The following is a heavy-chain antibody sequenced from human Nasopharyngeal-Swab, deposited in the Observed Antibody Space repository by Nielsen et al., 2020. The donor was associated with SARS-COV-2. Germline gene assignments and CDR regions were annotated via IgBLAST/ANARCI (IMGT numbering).Heavy chain of an antibody. D-gene: IGHD4-17*01. Sequence: GESLKISCAASGFTFSSYEMNWVRQAPGKGLEWVSYISSSGNTLYYADSVKGRFTVSRDNAKNSLFLHLGSPRAEDTAVYYCAREGYGDSSFYFDYWGQGTLVTVSS. CDR1: GFTFSSYE. J-gene: IGHJ4*02. CDR2: ISSSGNTL. V-gene: IGHV3-48*03. CDR3: AREGYGDSSFYFDY.